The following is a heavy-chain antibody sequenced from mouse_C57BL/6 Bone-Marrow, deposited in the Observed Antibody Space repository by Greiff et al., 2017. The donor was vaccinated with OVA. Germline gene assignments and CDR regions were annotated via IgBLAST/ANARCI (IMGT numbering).Heavy chain of an antibody. D-gene: IGHD6-2*01. J-gene: IGHJ2*01. Sequence: EVKLMASGGGLVKPGGSLKLSCAASGFTFSSSAMSWVRQTPEKRLEWVATISDGGSYTYYPDNVKGRFTISRDNAKNNLYLQMSHLKSEDTARYYCARDLWDFDYWGQGTTLTVSS. CDR3: ARDLWDFDY. CDR2: ISDGGSYT. V-gene: IGHV5-4*01. CDR1: GFTFSSSA.